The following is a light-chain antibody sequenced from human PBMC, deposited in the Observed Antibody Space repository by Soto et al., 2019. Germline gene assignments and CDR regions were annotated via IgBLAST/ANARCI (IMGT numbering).Light chain of an antibody. CDR3: SSYTSTPDTYV. Sequence: QSVLTQPASVSGSPGQSISISCTGSRSDIGSYDYVSWFQQYPGKAPKVIIYEVKNRPSGISDRFSASKSGNTASLTISGLQAEDEADYYCSSYTSTPDTYVFGSGTKATVL. CDR2: EVK. CDR1: RSDIGSYDY. V-gene: IGLV2-14*01. J-gene: IGLJ1*01.